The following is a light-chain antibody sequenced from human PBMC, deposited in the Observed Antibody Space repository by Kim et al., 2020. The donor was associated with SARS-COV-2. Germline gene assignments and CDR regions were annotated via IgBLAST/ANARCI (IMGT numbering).Light chain of an antibody. CDR3: QSYARSLSGWV. J-gene: IGLJ3*02. CDR2: GNS. V-gene: IGLV1-40*01. CDR1: SSSIEAGFD. Sequence: RSTSSCTGTSSSIEAGFDVYLYQHHPGTANEPIIHGNSNRPAGVPDRFPGTNSATSATLAITVFQAEDEADYYYQSYARSLSGWVFGGGTQLTVL.